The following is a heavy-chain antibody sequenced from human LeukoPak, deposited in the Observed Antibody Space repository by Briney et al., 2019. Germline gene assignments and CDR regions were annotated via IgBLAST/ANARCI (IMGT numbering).Heavy chain of an antibody. V-gene: IGHV3-74*01. CDR1: GFTFSTYW. J-gene: IGHJ2*01. CDR2: IKFDGTLA. CDR3: VTGHYDSRMYFDL. D-gene: IGHD3-16*01. Sequence: PGGSPRLSCTASGFTFSTYWIHWVRQAPGKGLVWVSQIKFDGTLASYADSVKGRFTISRDNANNTLYLQMNSLGTEDTAVYYCVTGHYDSRMYFDLWGRGTLVTVSS.